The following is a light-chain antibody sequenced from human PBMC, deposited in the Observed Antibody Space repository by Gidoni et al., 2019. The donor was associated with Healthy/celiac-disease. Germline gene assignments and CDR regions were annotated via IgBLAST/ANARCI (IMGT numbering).Light chain of an antibody. V-gene: IGLV3-1*01. CDR2: QDS. J-gene: IGLJ2*01. CDR1: KLGDKY. Sequence: SYELTQPPSVSVSPGQPARITCSGDKLGDKYACWYQQKPGQSPVRVIYQDSKRPTGIPERFSGSNSGNTATLTISGAQAMDEADYYCQAWDSSTAGVVFGGGTKLTVL. CDR3: QAWDSSTAGVV.